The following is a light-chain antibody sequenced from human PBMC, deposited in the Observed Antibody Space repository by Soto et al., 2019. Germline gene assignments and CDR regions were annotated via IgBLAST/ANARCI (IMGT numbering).Light chain of an antibody. CDR1: SSNIGAGYD. J-gene: IGLJ1*01. CDR3: QSYDSSLSGSS. V-gene: IGLV1-40*01. Sequence: QSVLTQPPSVSLAPGQRVTISCTGSSSNIGAGYDVHWYQQLPGTAPKLLIYGNSNRPSGVPDRFSGSKSGTSASLAITGLQAEDEADYYCQSYDSSLSGSSFGTGTKVTVL. CDR2: GNS.